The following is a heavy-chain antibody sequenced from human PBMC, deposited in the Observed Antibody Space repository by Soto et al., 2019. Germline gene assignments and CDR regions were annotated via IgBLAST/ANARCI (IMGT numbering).Heavy chain of an antibody. CDR1: GYSFTSYW. CDR3: AGGGVRGVITRTRDYYGMDV. CDR2: IYPGDPDT. J-gene: IGHJ6*02. V-gene: IGHV5-51*01. Sequence: EVQLVQSGAEVKKPGESLKISCKGSGYSFTSYWIGWVRQMPGKGLEWMGIIYPGDPDTRYSPSFQGQVTISADKSISTAYLQWSSLKASDTAMYYCAGGGVRGVITRTRDYYGMDVWGQGTTVTVSS. D-gene: IGHD3-10*01.